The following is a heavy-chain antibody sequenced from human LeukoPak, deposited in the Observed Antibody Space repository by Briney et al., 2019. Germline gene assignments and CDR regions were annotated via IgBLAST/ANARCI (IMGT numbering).Heavy chain of an antibody. V-gene: IGHV4-34*01. J-gene: IGHJ5*02. CDR3: ARHFYDSSNVAENWFDP. CDR2: INHSGST. Sequence: SETLSLTCAVYGGSFSGYYWSWIRQPPGKGLEWIGEINHSGSTNYNPSLKSRVSISVDTSKNQFSLKLSSVTAADTAVYYCARHFYDSSNVAENWFDPWGQGTLVTVSS. D-gene: IGHD3-22*01. CDR1: GGSFSGYY.